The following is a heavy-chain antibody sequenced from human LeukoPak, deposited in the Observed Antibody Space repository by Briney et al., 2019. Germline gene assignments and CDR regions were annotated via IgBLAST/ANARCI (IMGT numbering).Heavy chain of an antibody. V-gene: IGHV4-34*01. D-gene: IGHD1-1*01. CDR3: ARDHTHDARAEFDY. CDR2: INHSGST. J-gene: IGHJ4*02. Sequence: PSETLSLTCAVYGGSFSGYYWSWIRQPPGKGLEWIGEINHSGSTNYNPSLKSRVTISVDTSKNQFSLKLSSVTAADTAVYYCARDHTHDARAEFDYWGQGTLATVSS. CDR1: GGSFSGYY.